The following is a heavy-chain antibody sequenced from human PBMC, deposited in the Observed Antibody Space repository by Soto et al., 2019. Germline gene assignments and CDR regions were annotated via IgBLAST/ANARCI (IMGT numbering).Heavy chain of an antibody. CDR2: IYYSGST. D-gene: IGHD3-10*01. J-gene: IGHJ4*02. Sequence: SETLSLTCTVSVGSISSYYWSWIRQPPGKGLEWIGYIYYSGSTNYSPSLKSRVTMSVDTSKNQFSLKLTSVTAADTAVYYCARLKDGSGSPRRHIDYWGEGTLVTVSS. V-gene: IGHV4-59*08. CDR1: VGSISSYY. CDR3: ARLKDGSGSPRRHIDY.